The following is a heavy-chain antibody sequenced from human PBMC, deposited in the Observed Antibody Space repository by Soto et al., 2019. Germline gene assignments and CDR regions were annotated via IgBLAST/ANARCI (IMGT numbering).Heavy chain of an antibody. Sequence: EVLLVESGGGLVQPGASLRLSCAASGFSFSSYWMSWVRQAPGKGLEWVANLKQDGSEKSYVDSVRGRFTISRDNAKDSLYLQMNSLRAEDTAVYYCARVRYYDSSDPRSYFDYWGQGTLVTVSS. V-gene: IGHV3-7*05. D-gene: IGHD3-22*01. J-gene: IGHJ4*02. CDR3: ARVRYYDSSDPRSYFDY. CDR2: LKQDGSEK. CDR1: GFSFSSYW.